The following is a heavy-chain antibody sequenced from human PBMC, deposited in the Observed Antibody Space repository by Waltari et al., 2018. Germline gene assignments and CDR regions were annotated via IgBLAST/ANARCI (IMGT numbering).Heavy chain of an antibody. Sequence: QVQLVQSGAEVKKPGASVKVSCKASGYTFTSYGISWVRQAPGKGLEWMGWISAYNGNTNYAQQLQDRVTMTTDTTTSTAYRGLRSLRSDETAVYYCAITYYYVSGAWGSFDYGGQGTLVTVSS. V-gene: IGHV1-18*01. CDR3: AITYYYVSGAWGSFDY. CDR1: GYTFTSYG. J-gene: IGHJ4*02. CDR2: ISAYNGNT. D-gene: IGHD3-10*01.